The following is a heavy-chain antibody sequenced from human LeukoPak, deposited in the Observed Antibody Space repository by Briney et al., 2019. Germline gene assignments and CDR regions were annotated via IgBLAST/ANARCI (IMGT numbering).Heavy chain of an antibody. CDR2: FYPGDSDT. D-gene: IGHD3-22*01. V-gene: IGHV5-51*01. J-gene: IGHJ4*02. CDR1: GYSFTNYW. Sequence: GEPLKISCKASGYSFTNYWIGWVRQMPGKGLEWMRIFYPGDSDTRYSPSFQGQVTISADMSISTAYLQWSSLKASDTAMYYCARRPLRSSGYYFDYWGQGTLVTVSS. CDR3: ARRPLRSSGYYFDY.